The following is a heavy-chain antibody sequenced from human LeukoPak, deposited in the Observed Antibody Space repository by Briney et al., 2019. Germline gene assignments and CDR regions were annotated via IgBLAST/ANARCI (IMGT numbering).Heavy chain of an antibody. D-gene: IGHD1-26*01. CDR3: AKVQSDIVGARFFSFDV. CDR2: IIGSGSEM. Sequence: GGSLRLSCGGSGFTFNSYSMNWVRQAPGKGLEWVASIIGSGSEMFYADSLKGRFTISRDNSKNSLYLQMNSLRVEDTAVYYYAKVQSDIVGARFFSFDVWGQGTMVSVSS. V-gene: IGHV3-21*06. CDR1: GFTFNSYS. J-gene: IGHJ3*01.